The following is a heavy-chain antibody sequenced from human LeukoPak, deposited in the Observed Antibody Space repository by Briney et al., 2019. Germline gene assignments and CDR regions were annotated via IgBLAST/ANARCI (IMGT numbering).Heavy chain of an antibody. Sequence: GGTLRLSCAASGFTFSSYGMSWVRQAPGKGLEWVSAISGSGGSTYYADSVKGRFTISRDNSKNTLYLQMNSLRAEDTAVYYCAKYCSGGSCYSEDYWGQGTLVTVSS. CDR2: ISGSGGST. V-gene: IGHV3-23*01. CDR1: GFTFSSYG. D-gene: IGHD2-15*01. CDR3: AKYCSGGSCYSEDY. J-gene: IGHJ4*02.